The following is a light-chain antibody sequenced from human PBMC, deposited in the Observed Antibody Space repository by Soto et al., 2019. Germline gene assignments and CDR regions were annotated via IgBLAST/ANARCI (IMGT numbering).Light chain of an antibody. CDR1: SSDIGGYHY. Sequence: QSALTQPASVSGSPGQSITISCTGASSDIGGYHYVSWYQHSPGKAPQLLIYGVTNRPSGVSNRFSGSKSGNTASLTISGLQTEHEADYYCSSYTSTSPLAVFGPGTKLTVL. V-gene: IGLV2-14*03. CDR2: GVT. CDR3: SSYTSTSPLAV. J-gene: IGLJ1*01.